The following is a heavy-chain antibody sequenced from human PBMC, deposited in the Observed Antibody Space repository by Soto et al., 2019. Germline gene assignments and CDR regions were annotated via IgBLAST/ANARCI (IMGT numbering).Heavy chain of an antibody. CDR2: TIPALGKT. Sequence: GASVKVSCKTSGDNFKKNVFTWVRQAPGQGLEWMGGTIPALGKTHYIEKFQGRVTMTVDDATRTVYIEVRNLTSDDTAMYYCARGPFLPSAMDVWGQGTTVTVSS. V-gene: IGHV1-69*10. CDR1: GDNFKKNV. J-gene: IGHJ6*02. CDR3: ARGPFLPSAMDV.